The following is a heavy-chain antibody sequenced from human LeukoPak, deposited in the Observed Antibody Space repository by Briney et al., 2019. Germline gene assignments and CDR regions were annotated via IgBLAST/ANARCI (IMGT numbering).Heavy chain of an antibody. CDR3: ARDETMTTVTTWPYYYYMDV. J-gene: IGHJ6*03. D-gene: IGHD4-17*01. CDR2: IIPIFGTA. V-gene: IGHV1-69*05. Sequence: SVKVSCKASGGTFSSYAISWVLQAPGQGLEWMGGIIPIFGTANYAQKFQGRVTITTDESTSTAYMELSSLRSEDTAVYYCARDETMTTVTTWPYYYYMDVWGKGTTVTVSS. CDR1: GGTFSSYA.